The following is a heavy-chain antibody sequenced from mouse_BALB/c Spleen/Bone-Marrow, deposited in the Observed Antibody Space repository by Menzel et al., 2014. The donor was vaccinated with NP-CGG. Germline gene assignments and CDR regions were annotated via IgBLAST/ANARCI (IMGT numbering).Heavy chain of an antibody. CDR3: ARQRGYAYAMDY. D-gene: IGHD2-2*01. V-gene: IGHV5-12-1*01. CDR1: GFAFSGYD. Sequence: EVQVVESGGGLVKPGGSLKLSCAASGFAFSGYDMSWVRQTPEKRLEWVAYISSGGSNTYYPDTVNGRFTISRDNAKNTLYLQMNSLKSEDTAMYCCARQRGYAYAMDYWGQGTSVTVSS. CDR2: ISSGGSNT. J-gene: IGHJ4*01.